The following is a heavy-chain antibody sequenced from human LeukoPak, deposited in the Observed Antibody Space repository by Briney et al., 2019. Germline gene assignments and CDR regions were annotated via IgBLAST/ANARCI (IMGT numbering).Heavy chain of an antibody. CDR3: ARETYYYDSSGSTEDY. CDR1: GYTFTSYG. J-gene: IGHJ4*02. Sequence: APVKVSCKASGYTFTSYGISWVRQAPGQGLEWMGWISAYNGNTNYAQKLQGRVTMTTDTSTSTAYMELRSLRSDDTAVYYCARETYYYDSSGSTEDYWGQGTLVTVSS. D-gene: IGHD3-22*01. CDR2: ISAYNGNT. V-gene: IGHV1-18*01.